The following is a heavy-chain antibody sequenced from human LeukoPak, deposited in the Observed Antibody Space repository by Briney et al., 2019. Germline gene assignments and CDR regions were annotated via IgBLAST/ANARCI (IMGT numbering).Heavy chain of an antibody. Sequence: GGSLRLSCVASEFTFSKYWMHWVRQARGKGLVSVSRIDNDGSRTTYADSVKGRFTISRDNAKNTVYLQMNNLRDEDTAVYYCVRETDCTGGSCYLSRWLDPWGQGTLVTVSS. V-gene: IGHV3-74*01. CDR2: IDNDGSRT. CDR1: EFTFSKYW. D-gene: IGHD2-15*01. CDR3: VRETDCTGGSCYLSRWLDP. J-gene: IGHJ5*02.